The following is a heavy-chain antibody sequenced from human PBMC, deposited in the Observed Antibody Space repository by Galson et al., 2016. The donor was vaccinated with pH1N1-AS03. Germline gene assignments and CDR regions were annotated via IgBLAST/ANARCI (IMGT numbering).Heavy chain of an antibody. D-gene: IGHD3-22*01. CDR2: IIPVFGTP. Sequence: SVKVSCKASGVSFNNYAINWLRQAPGQGLEWMGGIIPVFGTPNYAQQFHGRVTIMADKSTTPAYMELSSLRSEDPAFYYCARGQFDYDSSGYYSYWGQGTLVTVSS. CDR3: ARGQFDYDSSGYYSY. CDR1: GVSFNNYA. V-gene: IGHV1-69*06. J-gene: IGHJ4*02.